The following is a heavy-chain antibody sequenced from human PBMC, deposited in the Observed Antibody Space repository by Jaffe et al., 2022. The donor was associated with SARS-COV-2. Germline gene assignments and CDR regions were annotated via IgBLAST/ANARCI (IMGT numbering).Heavy chain of an antibody. V-gene: IGHV4-4*02. Sequence: QVQLQESGPGLVKPSGTLSLTCAVSGGSISSSNWWSWVRQPPGKGLEWIGEIYHSGSTNYNPSLKSRVTISVDKSKNQFSLKLSSVTAADTAVYYCARAYYGDPRYYYYGMDVWGQGTTVTVSS. J-gene: IGHJ6*02. D-gene: IGHD4-17*01. CDR3: ARAYYGDPRYYYYGMDV. CDR2: IYHSGST. CDR1: GGSISSSNW.